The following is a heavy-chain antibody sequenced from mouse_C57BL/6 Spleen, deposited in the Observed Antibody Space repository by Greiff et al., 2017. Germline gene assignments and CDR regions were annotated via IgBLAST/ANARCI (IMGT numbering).Heavy chain of an antibody. Sequence: QVQLQQPGAELVRPGTSVKLSCQASGYTFTSYWMHWVKQRPGQGLEWIGVIDPSDSYTNYNQKFKGKATLTVDTSSSTAYMQLSSLTSEDSAVYYCARQGIYDGYYYAMDYWGQGTSVTVSS. V-gene: IGHV1-59*01. CDR1: GYTFTSYW. CDR2: IDPSDSYT. CDR3: ARQGIYDGYYYAMDY. D-gene: IGHD2-3*01. J-gene: IGHJ4*01.